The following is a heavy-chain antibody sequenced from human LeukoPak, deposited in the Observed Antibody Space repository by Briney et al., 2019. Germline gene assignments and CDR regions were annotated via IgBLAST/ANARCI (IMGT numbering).Heavy chain of an antibody. CDR3: ARVPKLQNYYYYYMDV. CDR2: ISAYNGNT. Sequence: ASVKVSCKASGYTFTSYGISWVRQAPGQGLEWMGWISAYNGNTDYAQKLQGRVTMTTDTSTSTAYMELRSLRSDDTAVYYCARVPKLQNYYYYYMDVWGKGTTVTVSS. CDR1: GYTFTSYG. D-gene: IGHD4-11*01. J-gene: IGHJ6*03. V-gene: IGHV1-18*01.